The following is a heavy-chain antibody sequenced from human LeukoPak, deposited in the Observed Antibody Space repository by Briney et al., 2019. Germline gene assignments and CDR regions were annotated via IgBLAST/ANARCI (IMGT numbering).Heavy chain of an antibody. CDR1: GYTFTSYD. Sequence: ASVTVSCKASGYTFTSYDINWVRQATGQGLEWMGWMNPNSGNTGYAQKFQGRVTMTRNTSISTAYMELSSLRSEDTAVYYCARYYDFWSGYYRYGMDVWGQGTTVTVSS. V-gene: IGHV1-8*01. CDR3: ARYYDFWSGYYRYGMDV. D-gene: IGHD3-3*01. J-gene: IGHJ6*02. CDR2: MNPNSGNT.